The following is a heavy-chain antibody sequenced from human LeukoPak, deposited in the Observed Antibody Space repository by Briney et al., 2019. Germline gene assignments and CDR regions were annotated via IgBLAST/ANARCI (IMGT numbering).Heavy chain of an antibody. J-gene: IGHJ2*01. Sequence: SETLSLTCTVSGGSISSYYWGWIRQPPGKGLEWIGSIYYGGSTYYNPSLKSRVTISVDTSKNEFSLKVRSVTAADTAVYYCARPAVLSVAGTWNFDVWGRGTLVTVSS. CDR2: IYYGGST. V-gene: IGHV4-39*01. CDR1: GGSISSYY. D-gene: IGHD6-19*01. CDR3: ARPAVLSVAGTWNFDV.